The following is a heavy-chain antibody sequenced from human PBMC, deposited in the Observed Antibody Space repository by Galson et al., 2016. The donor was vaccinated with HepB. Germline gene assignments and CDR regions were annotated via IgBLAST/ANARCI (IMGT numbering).Heavy chain of an antibody. CDR3: AKVAFGNYVATPENWFDP. D-gene: IGHD5-12*01. CDR2: ISKNGGET. Sequence: SLRLSCAASGFTFSNYAMHWVRQAPGKGLEWVAVISKNGGETYYADSVNGRFTVSSDNSDNTPYLQMNSLRAEDTAVYYCAKVAFGNYVATPENWFDPWGQGTLVTVSS. V-gene: IGHV3-30*18. CDR1: GFTFSNYA. J-gene: IGHJ5*02.